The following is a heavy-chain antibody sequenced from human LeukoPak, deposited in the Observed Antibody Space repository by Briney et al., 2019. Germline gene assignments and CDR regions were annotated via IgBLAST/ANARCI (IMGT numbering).Heavy chain of an antibody. CDR2: INPNSGGT. D-gene: IGHD3-3*01. CDR1: GYTFTGYY. V-gene: IGHV1-2*02. J-gene: IGHJ4*02. CDR3: ARRPTIFGVVAADY. Sequence: ASVKVSCKASGYTFTGYYMHWVRQAPGQGLEWMGWINPNSGGTNYAQKFQGRVTMTRDTSISTAYMELSRLRSDDTAVYYCARRPTIFGVVAADYWGQGTLVTVSS.